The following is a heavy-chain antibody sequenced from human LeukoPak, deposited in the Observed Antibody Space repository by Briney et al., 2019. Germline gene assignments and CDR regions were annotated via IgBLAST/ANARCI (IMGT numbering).Heavy chain of an antibody. J-gene: IGHJ5*02. V-gene: IGHV4-38-2*02. CDR1: GYSISSGYY. Sequence: PSETLSLTCTVSGYSISSGYYWGWIRQPPGKGLEWIGSIYHSGSTYYNPSLKSRVTISVDTSKNQFSLKLSSVTAADTAVYYCARISRAAGSGQNWFDPWGQGTLVTVSS. CDR2: IYHSGST. D-gene: IGHD6-13*01. CDR3: ARISRAAGSGQNWFDP.